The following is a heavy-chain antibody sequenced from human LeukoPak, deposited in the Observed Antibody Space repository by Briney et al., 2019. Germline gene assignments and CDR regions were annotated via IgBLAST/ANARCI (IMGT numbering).Heavy chain of an antibody. V-gene: IGHV3-30*18. CDR2: ISYDGSNK. Sequence: GRSLRLSCAASGFTFSSYGMHWVRQAPGKGLEWVAVISYDGSNKYYADSVKGRFTISRDNSKNTLYLQMNSLRAEDTAVYYCAKDRWFGEDYYYGMDVWGKGTTVTVSS. CDR3: AKDRWFGEDYYYGMDV. D-gene: IGHD3-10*01. J-gene: IGHJ6*04. CDR1: GFTFSSYG.